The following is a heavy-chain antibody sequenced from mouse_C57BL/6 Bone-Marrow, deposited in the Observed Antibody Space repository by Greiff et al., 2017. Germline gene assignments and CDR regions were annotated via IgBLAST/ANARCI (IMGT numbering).Heavy chain of an antibody. Sequence: QVQLQQSGAELARPGASVKLSCKASGYTFTSYGISWVKQRTGQGLEWIGEIYPRSGNTYYNEKFKGKATLTADKSSSTAYMELRSRTSEGSAVYFCARAAITTVVATGGVYAMDYWGQGTSVTVSS. CDR3: ARAAITTVVATGGVYAMDY. CDR2: IYPRSGNT. D-gene: IGHD1-1*01. J-gene: IGHJ4*01. CDR1: GYTFTSYG. V-gene: IGHV1-81*01.